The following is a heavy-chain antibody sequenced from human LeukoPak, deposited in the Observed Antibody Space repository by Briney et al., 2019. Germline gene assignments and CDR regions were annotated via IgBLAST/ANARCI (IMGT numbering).Heavy chain of an antibody. D-gene: IGHD7-27*01. CDR1: GYTFTSYA. CDR3: ARGPPNWGYDY. J-gene: IGHJ4*02. V-gene: IGHV1-3*01. CDR2: INAGNGNT. Sequence: ASVTVSFKASGYTFTSYAMHWVRQAPGQRLEWMGWINAGNGNTKYSQKFQGRVTITRDTSASTAYMELSSLRSEDAAVYYCARGPPNWGYDYWGPGTLVTVSS.